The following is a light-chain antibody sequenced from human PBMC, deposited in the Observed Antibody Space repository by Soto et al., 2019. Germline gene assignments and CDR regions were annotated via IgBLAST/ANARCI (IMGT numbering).Light chain of an antibody. CDR2: DTN. Sequence: QSVLTQPPSASGTPGQTVTISCSGSSSNIGLNDVHWYRQLPGTAPEILIYDTNQQATGVPDRFSGSRSGTSASLAIHGLESEDEADYLCAVWDDSRNGPVFGGGTKLTVL. J-gene: IGLJ2*01. CDR3: AVWDDSRNGPV. CDR1: SSNIGLND. V-gene: IGLV1-44*01.